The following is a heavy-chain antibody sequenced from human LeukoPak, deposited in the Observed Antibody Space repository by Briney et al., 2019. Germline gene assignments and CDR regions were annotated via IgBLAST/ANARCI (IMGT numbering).Heavy chain of an antibody. CDR1: GGTFSSYA. J-gene: IGHJ4*02. CDR3: AAAYDYVWGSYRRSFDY. CDR2: IIPIFGTA. Sequence: ASVKVSCKASGGTFSSYAISWVRQAPGQGLEWMGGIIPIFGTANYAQKLQGRVTMTTDTSTSTAYMELRSLRSDDTAVYYCAAAYDYVWGSYRRSFDYWGQGTLVTVSS. V-gene: IGHV1-69*05. D-gene: IGHD3-16*02.